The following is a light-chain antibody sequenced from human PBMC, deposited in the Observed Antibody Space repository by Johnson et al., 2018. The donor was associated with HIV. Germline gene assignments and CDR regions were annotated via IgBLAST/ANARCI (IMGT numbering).Light chain of an antibody. CDR1: SSNIGNNY. V-gene: IGLV1-51*02. CDR2: ENN. Sequence: QSVLTQPPSVSAAPGQKVTISCSGSSSNIGNNYVSWYQQLPGTAPKLLIYENNKRPSGIPDRFSGSKSGTSATLGINGLQTGYEADYYCGTWDSSLSAYVFGTGTKVTVL. J-gene: IGLJ1*01. CDR3: GTWDSSLSAYV.